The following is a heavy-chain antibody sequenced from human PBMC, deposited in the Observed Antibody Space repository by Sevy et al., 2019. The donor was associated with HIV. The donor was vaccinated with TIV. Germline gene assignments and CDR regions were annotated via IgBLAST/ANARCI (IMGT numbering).Heavy chain of an antibody. Sequence: GGSLRLSCAASGFTVSSNYMNWVRQAPGKGLEWVSIIYSGGSTYYADSVKGRFTISRDNSKNTLYLQMNSLRAEDTAVYYCARVGFDSSGSYNRGGNFDYWGQGTLVTVSS. CDR3: ARVGFDSSGSYNRGGNFDY. CDR1: GFTVSSNY. J-gene: IGHJ4*02. V-gene: IGHV3-53*01. CDR2: IYSGGST. D-gene: IGHD3-22*01.